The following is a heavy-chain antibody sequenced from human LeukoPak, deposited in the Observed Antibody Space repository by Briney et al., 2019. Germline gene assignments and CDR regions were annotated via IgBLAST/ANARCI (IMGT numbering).Heavy chain of an antibody. CDR3: ATGVIRYDYVWGSYRPSDAFDI. V-gene: IGHV1-24*01. CDR2: FDPEDGET. CDR1: GYTLTELP. D-gene: IGHD3-16*02. J-gene: IGHJ3*02. Sequence: ASVKVSCKVSGYTLTELPMHWVRQAPGKGLEWMGVFDPEDGETIYAQKFQGRVTMTEDTSTYTAYMELSSLRSEDTAVYYCATGVIRYDYVWGSYRPSDAFDIWGQGTMVTVSS.